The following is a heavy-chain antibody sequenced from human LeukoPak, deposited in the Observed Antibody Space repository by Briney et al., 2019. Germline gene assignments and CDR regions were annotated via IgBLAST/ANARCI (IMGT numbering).Heavy chain of an antibody. CDR1: GGSISSYF. V-gene: IGHV4-59*01. CDR2: ISYSGST. Sequence: PSETLSLTCIVSGGSISSYFWSWIRQPPGKGLEWIGYISYSGSTNYNPSVESRVTISVDTSKNHFSLKLSSVTAAHTAVYYCARLTATTTYYGMDVWGQGTTVTVSS. CDR3: ARLTATTTYYGMDV. D-gene: IGHD1-14*01. J-gene: IGHJ6*02.